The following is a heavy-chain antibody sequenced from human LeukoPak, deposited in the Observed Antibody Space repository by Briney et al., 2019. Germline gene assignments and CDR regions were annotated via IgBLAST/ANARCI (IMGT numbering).Heavy chain of an antibody. V-gene: IGHV4-59*01. CDR1: GGSISSYY. Sequence: SETLSLTCSVSGGSISSYYWNWIRQPPGKGLEWIGYIYYTGSINYNPSLNSRVTISVDTSKNQFSLKLTSVTAADTAVYYCARSHYYFDYWGQGTLVTVSS. CDR3: ARSHYYFDY. J-gene: IGHJ4*02. CDR2: IYYTGSI.